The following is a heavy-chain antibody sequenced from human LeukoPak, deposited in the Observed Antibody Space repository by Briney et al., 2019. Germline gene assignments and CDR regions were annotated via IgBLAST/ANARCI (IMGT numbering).Heavy chain of an antibody. J-gene: IGHJ5*02. V-gene: IGHV1-2*04. CDR1: GYTFTGYY. Sequence: ASVKDSCKASGYTFTGYYMHWVRQAPGQGLEWMGWINPNSGGTNYAQKFQGWVTMTRDTSISTAYMELSRLRSDDTAVYYCARGWNYYGSGSYPSKNWFDPWGQGTLVTVSS. CDR2: INPNSGGT. D-gene: IGHD3-10*01. CDR3: ARGWNYYGSGSYPSKNWFDP.